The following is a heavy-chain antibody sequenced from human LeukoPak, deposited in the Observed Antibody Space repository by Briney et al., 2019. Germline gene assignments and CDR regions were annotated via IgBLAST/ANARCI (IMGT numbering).Heavy chain of an antibody. Sequence: GGSLRLSCAASGFIFSDYSINWIRQAPGQGLEWLSFISDRGSTIYYADSVRGRFTISRDNAENSLYLQMTGLRAEDTAVYYCARSSSASSYTYWGQGTLATVSS. CDR3: ARSSSASSYTY. D-gene: IGHD2-2*02. CDR1: GFIFSDYS. J-gene: IGHJ4*02. CDR2: ISDRGSTI. V-gene: IGHV3-11*04.